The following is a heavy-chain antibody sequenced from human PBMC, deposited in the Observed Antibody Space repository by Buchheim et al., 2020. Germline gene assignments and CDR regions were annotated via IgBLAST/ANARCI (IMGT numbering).Heavy chain of an antibody. D-gene: IGHD3-10*01. CDR2: ISSSSSTI. Sequence: EVQLVESGGGLVQPGGSLRLSCAASGFTFSSYSMNWVRQAPGKGLEWVSYISSSSSTIYYADSVKGRFTISRDNAKNSLYLQMNSQRAEDTAVYYCARAYGYGIEYYFDYWGQGTL. J-gene: IGHJ4*02. V-gene: IGHV3-48*01. CDR1: GFTFSSYS. CDR3: ARAYGYGIEYYFDY.